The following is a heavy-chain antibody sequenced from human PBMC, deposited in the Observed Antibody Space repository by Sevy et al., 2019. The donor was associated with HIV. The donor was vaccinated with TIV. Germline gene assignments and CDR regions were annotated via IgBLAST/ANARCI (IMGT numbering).Heavy chain of an antibody. D-gene: IGHD3-10*01. CDR2: ILSSNTI. CDR1: GFPFSDYS. CDR3: ARDFKGSGNYYRKYYFDY. V-gene: IGHV3-11*01. Sequence: GGSLRLSCAASGFPFSDYSMSWIRQAPGKGLEWVSYILSSNTIYYADSAKGRFTISRDNAKNSLYLQMNSLRAEDTAVYYCARDFKGSGNYYRKYYFDYWGQGTLVTVSS. J-gene: IGHJ4*02.